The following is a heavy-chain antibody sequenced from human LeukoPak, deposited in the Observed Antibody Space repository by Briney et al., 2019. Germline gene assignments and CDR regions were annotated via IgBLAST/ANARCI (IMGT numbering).Heavy chain of an antibody. J-gene: IGHJ5*02. CDR2: MNPNSGNT. D-gene: IGHD3-10*01. V-gene: IGHV1-8*01. CDR1: GYTFTSYD. Sequence: ASAKVSCKASGYTFTSYDIDWVRQATGQGLEWMGWMNPNSGNTGYAQKFQGRVTMTRNTSISTAYMELSSLRSEDTAVYYCARGPRFGGSRKNWFDPWGQGTLVTVSS. CDR3: ARGPRFGGSRKNWFDP.